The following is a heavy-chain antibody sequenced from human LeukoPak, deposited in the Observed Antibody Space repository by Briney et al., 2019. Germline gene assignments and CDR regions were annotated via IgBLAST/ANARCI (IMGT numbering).Heavy chain of an antibody. J-gene: IGHJ3*02. Sequence: KPSETLSLTCTVSGGSISSYYWSWIRQPAGKGLEWIGRIYTSGSTNYNPSLKCRVTMSVDTSKNQFSLKLSSVTAADTAVYYCARDYERYQPLNDAFDIWGQGTMVTVSS. CDR1: GGSISSYY. CDR3: ARDYERYQPLNDAFDI. V-gene: IGHV4-4*07. CDR2: IYTSGST. D-gene: IGHD2-2*01.